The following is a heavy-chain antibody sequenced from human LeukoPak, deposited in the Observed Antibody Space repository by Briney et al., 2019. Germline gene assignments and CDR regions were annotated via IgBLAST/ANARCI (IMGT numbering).Heavy chain of an antibody. CDR2: ISYDGSNK. D-gene: IGHD1-26*01. CDR3: AKWDSWIDY. J-gene: IGHJ4*02. CDR1: GFTFSSYG. Sequence: PGGSLRPSCAASGFTFSSYGMHWVRQAPGKGLEWVAVISYDGSNKYYADSVKGRFTISRDNSKNTLYLQMNSLRAEDTAVYYCAKWDSWIDYWGQGTLVTVSS. V-gene: IGHV3-30*18.